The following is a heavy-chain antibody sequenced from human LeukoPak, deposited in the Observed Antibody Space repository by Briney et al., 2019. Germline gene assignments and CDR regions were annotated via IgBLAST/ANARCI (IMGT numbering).Heavy chain of an antibody. D-gene: IGHD5-18*01. J-gene: IGHJ3*02. V-gene: IGHV1-18*01. Sequence: GASVKVSCKASGYTFTSYGISWVRQAPGQGLGWMGWISAYNGNTNYAQKLQGRVTMTTDTSTSTAYMELSSLRSEDTAVYYCARELDTAIIRAFDIWGQGTLITVYS. CDR1: GYTFTSYG. CDR3: ARELDTAIIRAFDI. CDR2: ISAYNGNT.